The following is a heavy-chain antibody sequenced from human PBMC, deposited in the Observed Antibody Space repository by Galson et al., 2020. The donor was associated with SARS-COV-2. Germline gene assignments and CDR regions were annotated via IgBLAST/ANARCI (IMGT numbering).Heavy chain of an antibody. V-gene: IGHV3-23*01. CDR3: AKSKSDLSKDVVVIPAAPKSCFDF. D-gene: IGHD2-2*01. Sequence: GGSLRLSCAASGFTFNNYAMNWVRQAPGKGLEWVSALTGNGYSTYYADPVNGRFTISRDNSKNTLYLQMNSLRAEDTAVYYCAKSKSDLSKDVVVIPAAPKSCFDFWGQGTLVTVSS. CDR2: LTGNGYST. J-gene: IGHJ4*02. CDR1: GFTFNNYA.